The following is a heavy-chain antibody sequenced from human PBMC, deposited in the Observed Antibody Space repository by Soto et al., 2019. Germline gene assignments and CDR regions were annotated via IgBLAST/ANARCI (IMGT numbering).Heavy chain of an antibody. CDR3: ARHLRGDTAMVTAYFEY. J-gene: IGHJ4*02. V-gene: IGHV5-10-1*01. D-gene: IGHD5-18*01. CDR1: GYSFTSYW. Sequence: PGESLKISCKGSGYSFTSYWISWVRQMPGKGLEWMGRIDPSDSYTNYSPSFQGHVTISADKSISTAYLQWSSLEASDTAMYYCARHLRGDTAMVTAYFEYWGQGTLVTVSS. CDR2: IDPSDSYT.